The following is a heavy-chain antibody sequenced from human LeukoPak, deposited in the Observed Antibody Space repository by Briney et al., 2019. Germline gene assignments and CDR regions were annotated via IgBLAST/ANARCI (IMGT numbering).Heavy chain of an antibody. V-gene: IGHV3-30*18. CDR3: AKEGHGSSLDY. J-gene: IGHJ4*02. CDR2: ISYDGSNK. D-gene: IGHD6-13*01. CDR1: GFTFSSYG. Sequence: GRSLRLSCAASGFTFSSYGMHWVRQAPGKGLEWVAVISYDGSNKYYADSVKGRFTISRDNSKNTLYLQMNSLRAEDTAVYYCAKEGHGSSLDYWGQGTLVAASS.